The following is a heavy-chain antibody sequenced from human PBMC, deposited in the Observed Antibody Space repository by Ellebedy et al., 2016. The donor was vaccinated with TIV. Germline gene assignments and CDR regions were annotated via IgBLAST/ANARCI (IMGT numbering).Heavy chain of an antibody. J-gene: IGHJ4*02. CDR2: INPNSGGT. CDR1: GYTFTGYY. Sequence: ASVKVSCKASGYTFTGYYMHWVRQAPGQGLEWMGWINPNSGGTNYAQKFQGRVTMTRDTSISTAYMELSRLRSDDTAVYYCARGEQWLVQSTVDYWGQGTLVTVSS. V-gene: IGHV1-2*02. D-gene: IGHD6-19*01. CDR3: ARGEQWLVQSTVDY.